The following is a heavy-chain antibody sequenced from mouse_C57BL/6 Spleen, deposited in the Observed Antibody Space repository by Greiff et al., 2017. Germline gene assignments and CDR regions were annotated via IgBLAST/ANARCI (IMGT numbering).Heavy chain of an antibody. Sequence: QVQLQQPGAELVMPGASVKLSCKASGYTFTSYRMHWVKQRPGQGLEWIGEIDPSDSYTNYNQKFKGKSTLTVDKSSSTVYMQLSSLTSEDSAVYYCARGGREPFDYWGQGTTLTVSS. CDR2: IDPSDSYT. J-gene: IGHJ2*01. V-gene: IGHV1-69*01. CDR1: GYTFTSYR. CDR3: ARGGREPFDY. D-gene: IGHD1-1*02.